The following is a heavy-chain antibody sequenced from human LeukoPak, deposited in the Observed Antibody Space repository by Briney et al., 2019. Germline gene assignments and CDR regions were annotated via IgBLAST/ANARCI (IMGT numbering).Heavy chain of an antibody. D-gene: IGHD3-9*01. V-gene: IGHV4-39*01. J-gene: IGHJ4*02. CDR3: ARLSKGRYFDYIFDY. CDR2: LYYSGST. Sequence: SETLSLTCTVSGGSLSSTEFSWGWIRQPPGKGLQWEGNLYYSGSTSYHPSLNSRVTMSVDTSKNQFSLKMTSVTAADTAVYYCARLSKGRYFDYIFDYWGQGSLVTVSS. CDR1: GGSLSSTEFS.